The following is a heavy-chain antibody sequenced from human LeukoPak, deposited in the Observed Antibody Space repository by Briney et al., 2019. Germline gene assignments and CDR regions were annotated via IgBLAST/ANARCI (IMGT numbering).Heavy chain of an antibody. CDR1: GFNFGSYW. CDR3: ASDGHPFES. Sequence: GGSLRLSCAASGFNFGSYWMSWVRQAPGKGLEWVANINQDGSEKYYVDSVKGRFTISRDNARNSLFLQMNSLRAQDTAVYYCASDGHPFESWGQGTLVTVSS. J-gene: IGHJ5*01. CDR2: INQDGSEK. V-gene: IGHV3-7*01.